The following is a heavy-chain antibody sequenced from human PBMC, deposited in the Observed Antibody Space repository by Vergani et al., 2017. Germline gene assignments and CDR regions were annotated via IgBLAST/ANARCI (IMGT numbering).Heavy chain of an antibody. Sequence: EVQLLESGGGLVQPGGSLRLSCAASGFTFSSSAMSWVRQAPGKGLEWGSGISGSGGSTDYAESVKGRFTIARDNSKKTLYLQMNSLRAEETAVYYCAKGYSSSSEEIDYWGQGTMVTVSS. CDR3: AKGYSSSSEEIDY. V-gene: IGHV3-23*01. CDR1: GFTFSSSA. CDR2: ISGSGGST. D-gene: IGHD6-6*01. J-gene: IGHJ4*02.